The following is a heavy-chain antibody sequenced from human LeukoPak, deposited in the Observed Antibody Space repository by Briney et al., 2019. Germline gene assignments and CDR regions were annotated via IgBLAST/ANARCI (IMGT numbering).Heavy chain of an antibody. CDR3: AKDPKYNWKVTNYFDP. D-gene: IGHD1-20*01. J-gene: IGHJ5*02. CDR2: IADNSGGV. V-gene: IGHV3-23*01. Sequence: PGGSLRLSRAASGFTFSIYAMSWVRQAPGKGLEWIAAIADNSGGVYYADSVKGRFTISRDNSKSTLYLQMSSLRVEDTAIYYCAKDPKYNWKVTNYFDPWGQGTLVIVSS. CDR1: GFTFSIYA.